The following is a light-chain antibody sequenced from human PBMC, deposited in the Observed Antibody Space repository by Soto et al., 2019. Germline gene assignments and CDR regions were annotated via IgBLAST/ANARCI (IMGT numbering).Light chain of an antibody. Sequence: QTVLTQPASVSGTPGQSITISCTGTSGDVGAYDYVSWYQQHPDKAPKLMIYEVSNRPSGVSNRFSGSKSVNTATLTISGLQADDEADYYCSSYTSSSTRVFGTGTKVTV. J-gene: IGLJ1*01. CDR1: SGDVGAYDY. V-gene: IGLV2-14*03. CDR2: EVS. CDR3: SSYTSSSTRV.